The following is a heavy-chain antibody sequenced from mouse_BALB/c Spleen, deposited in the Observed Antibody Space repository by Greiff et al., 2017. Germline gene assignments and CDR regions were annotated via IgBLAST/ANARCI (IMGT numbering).Heavy chain of an antibody. CDR2: IYPGDGDT. CDR1: GYAFSSSW. CDR3: AREAWFAY. Sequence: VQLQQSGPELVKPGASVKISCKASGYAFSSSWMNWVKQRPGQGLEWIGRIYPGDGDTNYNGKFKGKATLTADKSSSTAYMQLSSLTSVDSAVYFCAREAWFAYWGQGTLVTVS. J-gene: IGHJ3*01. V-gene: IGHV1-82*01.